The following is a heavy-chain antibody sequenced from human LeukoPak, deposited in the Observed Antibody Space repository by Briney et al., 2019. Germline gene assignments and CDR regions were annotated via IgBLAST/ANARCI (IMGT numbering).Heavy chain of an antibody. CDR2: INNRGNYI. CDR3: AREDGVVGASSAFDY. J-gene: IGHJ4*02. Sequence: PGGSLRLSCAASGFTFSTYTMSWVRQAPGKGLEWVSSINNRGNYIYYADSVKGRFTISRDNAKNSLYLQMNSLRAEDTAVYYCAREDGVVGASSAFDYWGQGILVTVSS. CDR1: GFTFSTYT. V-gene: IGHV3-21*01. D-gene: IGHD1-26*01.